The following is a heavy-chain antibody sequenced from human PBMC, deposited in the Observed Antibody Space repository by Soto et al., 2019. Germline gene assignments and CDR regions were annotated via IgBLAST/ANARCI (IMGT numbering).Heavy chain of an antibody. Sequence: SETLSLTCAVYGGSFNGYYWTWIRQPPGKGPEWIGDIDHSGSTNYNPSLKSRVTISVDTSKNQFSLKVRSVTAADMAVFYCARAPDKYYFDSWGQGTQVTVYS. CDR2: IDHSGST. V-gene: IGHV4-34*01. J-gene: IGHJ4*02. CDR1: GGSFNGYY. CDR3: ARAPDKYYFDS.